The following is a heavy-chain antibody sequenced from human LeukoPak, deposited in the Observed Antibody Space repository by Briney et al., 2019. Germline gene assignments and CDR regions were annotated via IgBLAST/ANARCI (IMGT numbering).Heavy chain of an antibody. CDR1: VYSISSGYY. CDR2: LYYSGST. J-gene: IGHJ4*02. D-gene: IGHD5-12*01. Sequence: PSGTLSLTCMVSVYSISSGYYWGWIRQTPGKGLEWIGGLYYSGSTYYNPSLKSQVSISVDTSSNQYSLKLSSLTAADTAIYYCARDTRGFFDYWGQGTLVTVSS. CDR3: ARDTRGFFDY. V-gene: IGHV4-38-2*02.